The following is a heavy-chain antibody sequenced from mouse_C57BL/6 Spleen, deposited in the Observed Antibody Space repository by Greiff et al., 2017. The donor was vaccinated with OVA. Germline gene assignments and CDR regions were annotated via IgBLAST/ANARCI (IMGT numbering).Heavy chain of an antibody. D-gene: IGHD2-5*01. J-gene: IGHJ4*01. CDR3: ARTGYSNHFSYAMDY. Sequence: QVQLKQPGAELVKPGASVKMSCKASGYTFTSYWITWVKQRPGQGLEWIGDIYPGSGSTNYNEKFKSKATLPVDTSSSTAYMQLNSLTSEDTSVYYCARTGYSNHFSYAMDYWGQGTSVTVSS. V-gene: IGHV1-55*01. CDR2: IYPGSGST. CDR1: GYTFTSYW.